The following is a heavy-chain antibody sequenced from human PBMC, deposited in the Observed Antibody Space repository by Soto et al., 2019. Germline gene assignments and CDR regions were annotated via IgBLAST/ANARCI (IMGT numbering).Heavy chain of an antibody. J-gene: IGHJ3*02. V-gene: IGHV4-59*01. CDR1: GGSISSYY. D-gene: IGHD3-3*01. CDR2: IYYSGST. CDR3: ARGLYYDFWSAQRKDAFDI. Sequence: SETLSLTCTVSGGSISSYYWSWIRQPPGKGLEWIGYIYYSGSTNYNPSLKSRVTISVDTSKNQFSLKLSSVTAADTAVYYCARGLYYDFWSAQRKDAFDIWGQGTMVTVSS.